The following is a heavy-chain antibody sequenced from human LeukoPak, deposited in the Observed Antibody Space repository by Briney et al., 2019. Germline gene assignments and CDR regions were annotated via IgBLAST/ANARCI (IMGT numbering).Heavy chain of an antibody. V-gene: IGHV1-69*05. CDR1: GGTFSSYA. Sequence: GASVKVSCKASGGTFSSYAISWVRQAPGQGLEWMGGIIPIFGTANYAQKFQGRVTITTDESTSTAYMELSSLRSEDTAVYYCASSMVRGVRLGYWGQGTLVTVSS. CDR2: IIPIFGTA. CDR3: ASSMVRGVRLGY. J-gene: IGHJ4*02. D-gene: IGHD3-10*01.